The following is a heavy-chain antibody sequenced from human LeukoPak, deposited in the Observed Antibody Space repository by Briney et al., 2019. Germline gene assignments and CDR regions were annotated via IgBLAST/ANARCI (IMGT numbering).Heavy chain of an antibody. CDR1: GFRFSSFW. CDR3: ATSDDAAGTS. D-gene: IGHD6-25*01. V-gene: IGHV3-7*01. J-gene: IGHJ5*02. Sequence: GGSLRLSCAASGFRFSSFWMSWVRQAPRKGLDWVANINQNGGVKHYVDSVKGRFTISRDNAKNSLYLQMTSLRADDTAVYYCATSDDAAGTSWGQGTLVTVSS. CDR2: INQNGGVK.